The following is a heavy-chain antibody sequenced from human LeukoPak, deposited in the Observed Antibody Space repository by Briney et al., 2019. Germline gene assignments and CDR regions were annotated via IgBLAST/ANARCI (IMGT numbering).Heavy chain of an antibody. V-gene: IGHV3-15*01. Sequence: GGSLRLSCEASGFIFHNYAMAWVRQAPGKGLEWVGRIKSKTDGGTTDYAAPVKGRFTISRDDSKNTLYLQMNSLKTEDTAVYYCTTGLLWFGELGDAFDIWGQGTMVTVSS. D-gene: IGHD3-10*01. CDR1: GFIFHNYA. CDR2: IKSKTDGGTT. CDR3: TTGLLWFGELGDAFDI. J-gene: IGHJ3*02.